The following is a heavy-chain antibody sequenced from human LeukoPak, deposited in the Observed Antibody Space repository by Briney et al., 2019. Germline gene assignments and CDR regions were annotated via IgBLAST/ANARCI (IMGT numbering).Heavy chain of an antibody. Sequence: GRSLRLSCAASGFTFDDYAMHWVRQAPGKGLEWVSGISWNSGSIGYADSVKGRFTISRDNAKNSLYLQMNSLRAEDTALYYCAKDLQQWLVLGGFDYWGQGTLVTVSS. CDR1: GFTFDDYA. J-gene: IGHJ4*02. CDR2: ISWNSGSI. V-gene: IGHV3-9*01. CDR3: AKDLQQWLVLGGFDY. D-gene: IGHD6-19*01.